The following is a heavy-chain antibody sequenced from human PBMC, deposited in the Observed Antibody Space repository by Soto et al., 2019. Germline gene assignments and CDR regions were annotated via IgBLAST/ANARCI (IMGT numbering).Heavy chain of an antibody. CDR1: GYTFTSYY. D-gene: IGHD5-18*01. CDR3: AREDVDTAMVYGMDV. CDR2: INPSGGST. J-gene: IGHJ6*02. Sequence: ASVKVSCKASGYTFTSYYMHWVRQAPGQGLEWMGIINPSGGSTSYAQKFQGRVTMTRDTSTSTVYMELSSLRAEDTAVYYCAREDVDTAMVYGMDVWGQGTTVTVSS. V-gene: IGHV1-46*01.